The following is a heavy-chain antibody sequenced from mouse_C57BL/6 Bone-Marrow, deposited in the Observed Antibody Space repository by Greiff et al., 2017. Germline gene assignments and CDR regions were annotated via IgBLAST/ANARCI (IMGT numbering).Heavy chain of an antibody. Sequence: EVKVEESGPGLVKPSQSLSLTCSVTGYSITSGYYWNWIRQFPGNKLEWMGYISYDGSNNYNPSLKNRIPITRDTSKNQFFLKLNSVTTEDTATYYCAKIYYYGTPYAMDYWGQGTSVTVSS. CDR1: GYSITSGYY. CDR3: AKIYYYGTPYAMDY. J-gene: IGHJ4*01. V-gene: IGHV3-6*01. D-gene: IGHD1-1*01. CDR2: ISYDGSN.